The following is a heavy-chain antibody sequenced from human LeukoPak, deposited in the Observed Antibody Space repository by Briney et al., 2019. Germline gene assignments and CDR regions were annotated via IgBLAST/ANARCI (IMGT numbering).Heavy chain of an antibody. Sequence: GGSLRLSCAASGFTFSGNYMSWVRQAPGKGLEWVSVIYSGGSAYSSDSVTARFTISRDKSKNTPYLQMNSLRAEDTAVSYCARGSPEILRSYYYYYMDVWGKGTTVTVSS. D-gene: IGHD4-17*01. CDR1: GFTFSGNY. CDR3: ARGSPEILRSYYYYYMDV. CDR2: IYSGGSA. J-gene: IGHJ6*03. V-gene: IGHV3-53*01.